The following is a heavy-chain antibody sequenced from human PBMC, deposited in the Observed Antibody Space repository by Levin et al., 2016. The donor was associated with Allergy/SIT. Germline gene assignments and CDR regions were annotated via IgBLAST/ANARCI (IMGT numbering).Heavy chain of an antibody. D-gene: IGHD3-22*01. Sequence: WVRQAPGQGLEWMGWINPNSGGTNYAQKFQGRVTMTRDTSISTAYMELSRLRSDDTAVYYCARGPSRGYYDSSGYLDYWGQGTLVTLL. CDR3: ARGPSRGYYDSSGYLDY. V-gene: IGHV1-2*02. CDR2: INPNSGGT. J-gene: IGHJ4*02.